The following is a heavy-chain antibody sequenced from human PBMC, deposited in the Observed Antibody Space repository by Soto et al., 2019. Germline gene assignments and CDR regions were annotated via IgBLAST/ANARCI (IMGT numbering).Heavy chain of an antibody. CDR2: IYPGDSDT. D-gene: IGHD3-22*01. V-gene: IGHV5-51*01. CDR3: AVQGYYDSSGMPWDDYYYHYGMDV. CDR1: GYSFTSYW. J-gene: IGHJ6*02. Sequence: PGESLRTSCKGSGYSFTSYWIGWVRQMPGKGLQWMGIIYPGDSDTRYSPSFQGQVTISVDKSISTAYLQWSSLKASDTAMYYCAVQGYYDSSGMPWDDYYYHYGMDVWGQGTTVTVSS.